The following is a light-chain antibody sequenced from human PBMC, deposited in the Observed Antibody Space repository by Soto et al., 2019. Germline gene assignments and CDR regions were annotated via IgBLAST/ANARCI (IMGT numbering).Light chain of an antibody. Sequence: QSVLTQPASVSGSPGQSITISCTGTSSDFGGYNFASWYQHRPGKAPKLMIYAVSNRPSGVSNRFSGSKSGNTASLTISGLQAEDEADYYCCSYTSYSPYVFGTGTKVTV. CDR1: SSDFGGYNF. J-gene: IGLJ1*01. CDR2: AVS. CDR3: CSYTSYSPYV. V-gene: IGLV2-14*01.